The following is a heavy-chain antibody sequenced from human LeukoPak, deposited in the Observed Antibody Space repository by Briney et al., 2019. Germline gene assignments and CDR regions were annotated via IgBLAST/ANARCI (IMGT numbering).Heavy chain of an antibody. V-gene: IGHV3-30*04. J-gene: IGHJ4*02. Sequence: GGSLRLSCAASGFAFSTYALHWVRQAPGKGLEWVADISYHATYKYYADSVKGRFTISRDNFKSTLYLQMNSLRPEDTAVYYCARGGTDILPITRHFDFWVQGALVTVSP. CDR3: ARGGTDILPITRHFDF. D-gene: IGHD5-24*01. CDR2: ISYHATYK. CDR1: GFAFSTYA.